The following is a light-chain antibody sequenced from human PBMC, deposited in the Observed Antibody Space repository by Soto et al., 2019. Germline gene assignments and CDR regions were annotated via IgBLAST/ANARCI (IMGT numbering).Light chain of an antibody. CDR2: WAS. J-gene: IGKJ4*01. CDR1: QNVLYSSNNKNQ. V-gene: IGKV4-1*01. Sequence: DIVMTQSPDSLAVSLGERATINCKSSQNVLYSSNNKNQLAWYQQKPGQPPKLLIYWASTRESGVPDRFSGSGSGTDFILTISSLQAEDVEVYYCQQYYSPPLTFGGGTKVDI. CDR3: QQYYSPPLT.